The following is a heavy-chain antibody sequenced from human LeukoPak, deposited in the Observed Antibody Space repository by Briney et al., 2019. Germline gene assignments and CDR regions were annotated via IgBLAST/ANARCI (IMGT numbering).Heavy chain of an antibody. V-gene: IGHV1-8*01. CDR1: GYTFTNYD. D-gene: IGHD1-26*01. CDR3: ARVGPYSGSFDFDY. Sequence: ASVKVSCKASGYTFTNYDINWVRQATGQGLEWMGWMSPNSGDTGYAQKFQGRVTMTRNTSITTAYMELSGLRSEDTAVYYCARVGPYSGSFDFDYWGQGTLVTVSS. CDR2: MSPNSGDT. J-gene: IGHJ4*02.